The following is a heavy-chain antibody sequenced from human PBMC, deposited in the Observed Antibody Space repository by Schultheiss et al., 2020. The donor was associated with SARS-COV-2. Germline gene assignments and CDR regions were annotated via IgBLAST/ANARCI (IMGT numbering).Heavy chain of an antibody. Sequence: GESLKISCAASGFTFKNYWMHWVRQIPGKGLVWVSGISESGASTYYVDSVKGRFTISRDNAKNTLYLQMNSLRAEDTAVYYCARVARIAVAGTLRYWGQGTLVTVSS. CDR2: ISESGAST. CDR3: ARVARIAVAGTLRY. D-gene: IGHD6-19*01. J-gene: IGHJ4*02. CDR1: GFTFKNYW. V-gene: IGHV3-74*01.